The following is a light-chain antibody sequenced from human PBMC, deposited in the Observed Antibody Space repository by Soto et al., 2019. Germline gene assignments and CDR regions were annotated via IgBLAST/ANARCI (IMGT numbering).Light chain of an antibody. CDR3: SSKSSGSTPML. J-gene: IGLJ2*01. CDR2: EVS. CDR1: SCDVGGYKY. V-gene: IGLV2-14*01. Sequence: QSALTQPASLSGSPGQSITISCTGTSCDVGGYKYVSWYQHHPGEAPKLIIYEVSNRPSGVSNRFSGSKSGNTASLTISGLQAEDESHYYCSSKSSGSTPMLFGGGTKLTVL.